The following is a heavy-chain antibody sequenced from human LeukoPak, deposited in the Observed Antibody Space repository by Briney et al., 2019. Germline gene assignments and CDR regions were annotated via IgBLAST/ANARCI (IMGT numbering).Heavy chain of an antibody. J-gene: IGHJ4*02. CDR2: ISAYNGNT. CDR3: ARDAPGSTFDY. Sequence: GASVTVSCKASGYTFTSYGISWVRQAPGQGLEWMGWISAYNGNTNYAQRLQGRVTMTTDTSTSTAYMDLRSLRSDDTAVYYCARDAPGSTFDYWGLGTLVTVSS. V-gene: IGHV1-18*01. D-gene: IGHD6-13*01. CDR1: GYTFTSYG.